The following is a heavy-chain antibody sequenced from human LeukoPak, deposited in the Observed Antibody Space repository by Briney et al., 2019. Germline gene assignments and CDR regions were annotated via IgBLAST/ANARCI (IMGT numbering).Heavy chain of an antibody. D-gene: IGHD5-18*01. J-gene: IGHJ5*02. CDR3: ARGRGLTWIQLSRWFDP. V-gene: IGHV4-39*01. Sequence: PSETLSLTCTVSGGSISSSSYYWGWIRQPPGKGLEWIGSIYYSGSTYYNPSLKSRVTISVDTSKNQFSLKLSSVTAADTAVYYCARGRGLTWIQLSRWFDPWGQGTLVTVSS. CDR2: IYYSGST. CDR1: GGSISSSSYY.